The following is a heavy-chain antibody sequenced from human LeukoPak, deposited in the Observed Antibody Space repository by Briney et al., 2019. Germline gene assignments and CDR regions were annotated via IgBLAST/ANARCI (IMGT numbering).Heavy chain of an antibody. J-gene: IGHJ5*02. CDR2: INHSGST. CDR1: GGSFSGYY. Sequence: ASETLSLTCAVYGGSFSGYYWSWIRQPPGKGLEWIGEINHSGSTNYNPSLKSRVIISVDTSKNQFSLKLNSVTAADTAVYYCARWWGFDPWGQGTLVTVSS. V-gene: IGHV4-34*01. D-gene: IGHD2-15*01. CDR3: ARWWGFDP.